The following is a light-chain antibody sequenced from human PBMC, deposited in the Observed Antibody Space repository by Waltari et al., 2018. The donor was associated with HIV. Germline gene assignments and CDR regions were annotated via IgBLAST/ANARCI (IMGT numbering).Light chain of an antibody. CDR1: STDVGGYNS. V-gene: IGLV2-14*01. J-gene: IGLJ3*02. Sequence: SALTQPASVSGSPGQSITISCTGTSTDVGGYNSVSWYQQHPGKAPKFMIYEVSNRPSGVSNRFSGSKSGNTASLTISGLQADDEADYYCSSYTSNTFWVFGGGTKLTVL. CDR2: EVS. CDR3: SSYTSNTFWV.